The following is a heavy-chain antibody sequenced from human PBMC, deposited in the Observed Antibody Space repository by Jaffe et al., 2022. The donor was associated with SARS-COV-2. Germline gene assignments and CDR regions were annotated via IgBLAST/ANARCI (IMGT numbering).Heavy chain of an antibody. Sequence: EVQVVQSGAEVKKPGESLKISCKVSGDMFPSYWIAWVRQMPGKGLEWMGIIYPGDSDTKFSPAFQGQVSMSVDRSPDTAYLHWSGLRASDTAMYYCATTRRGISDAFDVWGQGTMVIVSS. CDR2: IYPGDSDT. CDR3: ATTRRGISDAFDV. V-gene: IGHV5-51*01. J-gene: IGHJ3*01. D-gene: IGHD6-13*01. CDR1: GDMFPSYW.